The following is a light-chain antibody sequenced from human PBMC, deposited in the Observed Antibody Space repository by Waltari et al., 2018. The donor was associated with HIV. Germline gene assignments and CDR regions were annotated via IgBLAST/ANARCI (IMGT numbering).Light chain of an antibody. Sequence: QSALTQPASVSGSPGPSITISCTGTSSDVGSYNLVSWYQHHPGKAPKLMIYEVTKRPSGVSDRFSGAKSGNTASLAISGLQAEDEADYYCCSYARSSTFYVVGTGTNVTVL. V-gene: IGLV2-23*02. CDR1: SSDVGSYNL. CDR3: CSYARSSTFYV. J-gene: IGLJ1*01. CDR2: EVT.